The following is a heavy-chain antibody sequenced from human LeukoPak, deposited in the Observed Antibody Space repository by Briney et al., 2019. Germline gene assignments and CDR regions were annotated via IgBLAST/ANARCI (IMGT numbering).Heavy chain of an antibody. CDR1: RFTFSNYA. Sequence: GGSLRLSCAASRFTFSNYAMHWVRQAPGKGLEWVAVIWYDGSNIYYAESVKGRFTISRDNSKNTLYLQMNSLRAEDTAVYYCARAVGAAAGYFDYWGQGTLVTVSS. CDR3: ARAVGAAAGYFDY. CDR2: IWYDGSNI. V-gene: IGHV3-33*08. J-gene: IGHJ4*02. D-gene: IGHD6-13*01.